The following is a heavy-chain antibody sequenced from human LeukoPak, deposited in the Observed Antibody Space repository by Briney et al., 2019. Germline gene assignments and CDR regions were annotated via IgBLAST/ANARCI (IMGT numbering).Heavy chain of an antibody. D-gene: IGHD6-13*01. Sequence: GGSLRLSCAASGFTFSSYSMNWARQAPGKGLEWVSSISSSSSYIYYADSVKGRFTISRDNAKNSLYLQMNSLRAEDTAVYYCARDQVAAAGRTDNWFDPWGQGTLVTVSS. CDR1: GFTFSSYS. J-gene: IGHJ5*02. CDR3: ARDQVAAAGRTDNWFDP. V-gene: IGHV3-21*01. CDR2: ISSSSSYI.